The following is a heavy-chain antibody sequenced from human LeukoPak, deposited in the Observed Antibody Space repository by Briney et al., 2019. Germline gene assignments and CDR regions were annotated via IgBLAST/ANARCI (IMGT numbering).Heavy chain of an antibody. Sequence: PGGSLRLSCAASGFSVSSNYMSWFRQAPGKGLEWVSVIYSGGFTYYSDSVKGRFTISRDNSKNTLYLQMNSLRAEDTAVYYRARDPTRADANNGADHWGQGTLVTVSS. J-gene: IGHJ4*02. V-gene: IGHV3-66*01. CDR2: IYSGGFT. CDR3: ARDPTRADANNGADH. CDR1: GFSVSSNY. D-gene: IGHD5-24*01.